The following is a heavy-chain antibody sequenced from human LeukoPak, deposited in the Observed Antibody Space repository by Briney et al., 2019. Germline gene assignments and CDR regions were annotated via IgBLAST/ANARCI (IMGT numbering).Heavy chain of an antibody. D-gene: IGHD5-18*01. J-gene: IGHJ4*02. V-gene: IGHV1-2*02. CDR2: INPNSGGT. CDR3: ARDETGYSYGSYYFDY. Sequence: ASVKVSRKASGYTFTGYYMHWVRQAPGQGLEWMGWINPNSGGTNYAQKFQGRVTMTRDTSISTAYMELSRLRSDDTAVYYCARDETGYSYGSYYFDYWGQGTLVTVSS. CDR1: GYTFTGYY.